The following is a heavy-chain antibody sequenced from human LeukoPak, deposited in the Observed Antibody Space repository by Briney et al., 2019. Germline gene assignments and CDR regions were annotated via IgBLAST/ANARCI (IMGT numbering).Heavy chain of an antibody. CDR1: GFTFDDHG. CDR3: AREEGPYFDC. CDR2: LNWNGDNT. J-gene: IGHJ4*02. V-gene: IGHV3-20*04. Sequence: GGSLRLSCAASGFTFDDHGMSWVHHAPGKGLEWVSALNWNGDNTGYADSVKGRFTISRDNAKRSLYLQMNSLTAEDTAFYYCAREEGPYFDCWGQGTLVTVSS.